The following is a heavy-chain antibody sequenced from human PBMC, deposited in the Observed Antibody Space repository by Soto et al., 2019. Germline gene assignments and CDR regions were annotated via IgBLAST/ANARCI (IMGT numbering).Heavy chain of an antibody. D-gene: IGHD3-3*01. V-gene: IGHV4-30-4*01. CDR3: ARVMYYDFWSGSPARAFDI. CDR2: IYYSGST. CDR1: GGSISSGDYY. Sequence: PSETLSLTCTVSGGSISSGDYYWSWIRQPPGKCLEWIGYIYYSGSTYYNPSLKSRVTISVDTSKNQFSLKLSSVTAADTAVYYCARVMYYDFWSGSPARAFDIWGQGTMVTV. J-gene: IGHJ3*02.